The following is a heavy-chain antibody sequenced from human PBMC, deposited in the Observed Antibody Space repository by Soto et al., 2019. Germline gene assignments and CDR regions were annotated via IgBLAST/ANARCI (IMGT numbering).Heavy chain of an antibody. CDR2: ISTGTGNT. J-gene: IGHJ3*02. CDR1: GYTSTGYV. D-gene: IGHD3-10*01. V-gene: IGHV1-3*04. Sequence: QVQLVQSGAEVKKPGASVKISCEASGYTSTGYVMHWVRQAPGQRPEWMGWISTGTGNTRSSQRFQGRVTFTGDASASTFYMGRSSLTFEDTAVYYCAREGINAGIRPWGDAFDIWGQGTMVTVSS. CDR3: AREGINAGIRPWGDAFDI.